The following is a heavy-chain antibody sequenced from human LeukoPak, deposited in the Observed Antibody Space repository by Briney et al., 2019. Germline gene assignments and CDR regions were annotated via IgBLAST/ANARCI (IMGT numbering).Heavy chain of an antibody. V-gene: IGHV3-15*01. CDR2: IKSKTYGGTT. J-gene: IGHJ4*02. CDR1: GFTFSNAW. CDR3: TTATSY. Sequence: GGSLRLSCAASGFTFSNAWISWVRQAPGKGLEWVGRIKSKTYGGTTDHAAPVKGRFTISRDDSKDTVYLEMNSLKTEDTAVYYCTTATSYWGQGSLVTVSS.